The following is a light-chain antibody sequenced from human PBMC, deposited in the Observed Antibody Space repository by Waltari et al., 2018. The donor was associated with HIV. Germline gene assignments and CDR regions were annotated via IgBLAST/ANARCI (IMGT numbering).Light chain of an antibody. J-gene: IGLJ2*01. CDR1: SSNIGSNT. Sequence: QSVLTQPPSASGTPGQRVTISCSGSSSNIGSNTVNWYQQPPGTAPKLLISSNNQRPSGVPDRFSGSKSGTSASLAISGLQSEDEADYYCAAWDDSLNGHVVFGGGTKLTVL. V-gene: IGLV1-44*01. CDR2: SNN. CDR3: AAWDDSLNGHVV.